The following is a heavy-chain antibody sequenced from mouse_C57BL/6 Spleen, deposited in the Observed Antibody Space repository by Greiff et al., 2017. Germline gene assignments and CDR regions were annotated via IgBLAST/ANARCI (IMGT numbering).Heavy chain of an antibody. CDR2: IRLKSDNYAT. CDR3: TRTGDFDY. V-gene: IGHV6-3*01. Sequence: DVKLVESGGGLVQPGGSMKLSCVASGFTFSNYWMNWVRQSPEKGLEWVAQIRLKSDNYATHYAESVKGRFTISRDDDKSSVYLQMNNLRAEDTGIYYCTRTGDFDYWGQGTTLTVSS. J-gene: IGHJ2*01. D-gene: IGHD4-1*01. CDR1: GFTFSNYW.